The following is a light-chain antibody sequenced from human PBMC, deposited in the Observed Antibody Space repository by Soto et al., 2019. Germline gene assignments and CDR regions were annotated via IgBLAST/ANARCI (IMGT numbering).Light chain of an antibody. CDR1: QNIRNW. J-gene: IGKJ5*01. Sequence: DIQMTQSPSTLSASVGARVTITCRASQNIRNWLAWYQQKPGKAPNTLIYDASSLKSGVPARLSGSGSGTEFTLTISSLQPDDFATYYCQQYNTYSTFGQGTRLEIK. V-gene: IGKV1-5*01. CDR3: QQYNTYST. CDR2: DAS.